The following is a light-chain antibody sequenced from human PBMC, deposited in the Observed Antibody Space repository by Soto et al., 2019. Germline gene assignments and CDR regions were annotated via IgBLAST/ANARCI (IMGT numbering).Light chain of an antibody. CDR2: YIS. Sequence: ERMMTRSRSTLYVSKRETASLSCRASQSAGNFLAWYQQKPGQAPRLLIYYISTRATGIPARFSGSGSGTEFTLTINSLQSEDSAVYYCQQHNQWPITFGQRRLLEV. CDR3: QQHNQWPIT. V-gene: IGKV3D-15*01. CDR1: QSAGNF. J-gene: IGKJ5*01.